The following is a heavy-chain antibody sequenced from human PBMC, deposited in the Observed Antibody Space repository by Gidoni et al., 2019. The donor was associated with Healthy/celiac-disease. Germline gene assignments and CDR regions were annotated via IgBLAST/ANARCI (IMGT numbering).Heavy chain of an antibody. CDR3: ARTHGLHKWPGYYYYGMDV. D-gene: IGHD5-12*01. J-gene: IGHJ6*02. Sequence: QVQLVQSGAEVKKPGASVKVSCKASGYTFTSYAMHWVRQAPGQRLEWMGWINAGNGNTKYSQKFQGRVTITRDTSASTAYMELSSLRSEDTAVYYCARTHGLHKWPGYYYYGMDVWGQGTTVTVSS. CDR1: GYTFTSYA. CDR2: INAGNGNT. V-gene: IGHV1-3*01.